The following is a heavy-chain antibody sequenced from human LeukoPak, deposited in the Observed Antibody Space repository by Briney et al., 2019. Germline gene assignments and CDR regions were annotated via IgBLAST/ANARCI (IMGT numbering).Heavy chain of an antibody. CDR3: ARDIGGLDGDGLDY. J-gene: IGHJ4*02. V-gene: IGHV3-30-3*01. D-gene: IGHD4-17*01. CDR2: ISSDENSK. Sequence: GGSLRLSCVASGLTLSREGLHWIRQAPAKGLEREAVISSDENSKYYADSVRGRFTVSRDNSKNTLFLQMNSLRVEDTAVYYCARDIGGLDGDGLDYWGQGTLVSVSS. CDR1: GLTLSREG.